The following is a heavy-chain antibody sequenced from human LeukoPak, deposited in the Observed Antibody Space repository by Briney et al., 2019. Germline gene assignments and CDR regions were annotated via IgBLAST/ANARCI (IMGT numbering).Heavy chain of an antibody. Sequence: GGSLRLSCAASGFTFSSYSMNWVRQAPGKGLEWVSSISSSSSYIYYADSVKGRFTISRDNAKNSLYLQTNSLRAEDTAVYYCARDVNYYDSSGYYQRYFDYWGQGTLVTVSS. CDR3: ARDVNYYDSSGYYQRYFDY. J-gene: IGHJ4*02. D-gene: IGHD3-22*01. CDR1: GFTFSSYS. V-gene: IGHV3-21*01. CDR2: ISSSSSYI.